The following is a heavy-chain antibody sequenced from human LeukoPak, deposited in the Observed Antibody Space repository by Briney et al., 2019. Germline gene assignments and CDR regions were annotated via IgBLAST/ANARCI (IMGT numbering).Heavy chain of an antibody. Sequence: SETLSLTCTVSGGSISSSSYYWGWIRQPPGKGLEWIGSIYYSGSTYYNPSLKSRVTISVDTSKNQFSLKLSSVTAADTAVYYCGKDTFYHDTTGYYVFDSWGQGTLVTVSS. D-gene: IGHD3-22*01. J-gene: IGHJ4*02. CDR1: GGSISSSSYY. CDR2: IYYSGST. V-gene: IGHV4-39*02. CDR3: GKDTFYHDTTGYYVFDS.